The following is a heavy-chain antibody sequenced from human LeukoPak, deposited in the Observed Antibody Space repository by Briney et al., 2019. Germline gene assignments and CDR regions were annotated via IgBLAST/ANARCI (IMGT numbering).Heavy chain of an antibody. J-gene: IGHJ4*02. V-gene: IGHV4-39*07. CDR1: GGSISSSSYY. CDR3: ARANQMAMVRGVSFDY. CDR2: IYYSGST. Sequence: SETLSLTCTVSGGSISSSSYYWGWIRQPPGKGLEWIGSIYYSGSTYYNPSLKSRVTISVDTSKNQFSLKLSSVTAADTAVYYCARANQMAMVRGVSFDYWGQGALVTVSS. D-gene: IGHD3-10*01.